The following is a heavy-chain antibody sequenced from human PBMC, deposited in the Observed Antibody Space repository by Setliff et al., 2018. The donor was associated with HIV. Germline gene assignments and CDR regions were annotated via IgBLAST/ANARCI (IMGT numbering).Heavy chain of an antibody. D-gene: IGHD6-19*01. V-gene: IGHV1-18*01. CDR1: GYTFTTYG. CDR2: ISPNFGHT. J-gene: IGHJ6*02. CDR3: ARLGSGWSDSYYYAMDI. Sequence: GPSVKVSCKASGYTFTTYGISWVRQAPGHGLEWMGWISPNFGHTNYAQNFLGRVTMTIDTSTSRAYMELRSLRSDDTAVYFCARLGSGWSDSYYYAMDIWGQGTTVTVSS.